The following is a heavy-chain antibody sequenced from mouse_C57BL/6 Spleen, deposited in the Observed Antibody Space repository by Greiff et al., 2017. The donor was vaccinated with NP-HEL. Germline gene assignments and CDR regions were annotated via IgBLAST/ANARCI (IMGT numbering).Heavy chain of an antibody. CDR2: IYPGDGDT. CDR3: AREPFHYYGSSLYYYAMDY. Sequence: QVQLQQSGPELVKPGASVKISCKASGYAFSSSWMNWVKQRPGKGLEWIGRIYPGDGDTNYNGKFKGKATLTADKSSSTAYMQLSSLTSENSAVYFCAREPFHYYGSSLYYYAMDYWGQGTSVTVSS. D-gene: IGHD1-1*01. V-gene: IGHV1-82*01. J-gene: IGHJ4*01. CDR1: GYAFSSSW.